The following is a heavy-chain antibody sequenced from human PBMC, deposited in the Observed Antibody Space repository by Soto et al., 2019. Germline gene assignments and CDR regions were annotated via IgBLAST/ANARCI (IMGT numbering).Heavy chain of an antibody. CDR2: IYWNDEK. Sequence: QITLKESGPPLVTPTQTLTLTCTFSGFSLTTTGLGVAWIRQPPGKALEWLALIYWNDEKRYRPSLRSRLTITKATSKNQVVLTMTDMDPVDTATYYCAHEGFGSDNWFDAWGQGTLVIVSS. CDR1: GFSLTTTGLG. J-gene: IGHJ5*02. D-gene: IGHD3-10*01. V-gene: IGHV2-5*01. CDR3: AHEGFGSDNWFDA.